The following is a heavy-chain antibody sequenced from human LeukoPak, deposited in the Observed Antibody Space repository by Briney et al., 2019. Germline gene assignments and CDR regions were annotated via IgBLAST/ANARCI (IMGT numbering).Heavy chain of an antibody. V-gene: IGHV1-69*05. CDR3: ARLGRDSSGYYYWYDWFDP. J-gene: IGHJ5*02. CDR2: IIPIFGTA. Sequence: GASVKVSCKASGGTFSSYAISWVRQAPGQGLEWMGGIIPIFGTANYTQKFQGRVTITTDESTSTAYMELSSLRSEDTAVYYCARLGRDSSGYYYWYDWFDPWGQGTLVTVSS. CDR1: GGTFSSYA. D-gene: IGHD3-22*01.